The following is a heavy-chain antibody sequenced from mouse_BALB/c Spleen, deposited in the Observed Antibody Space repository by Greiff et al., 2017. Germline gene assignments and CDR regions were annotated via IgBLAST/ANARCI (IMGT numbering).Heavy chain of an antibody. CDR2: IHYSGST. V-gene: IGHV3-1*02. Sequence: EVQLQESGPELVKPSQSLSLTCTVTGYSITSGYSWYWIRQFPGNKLEWMGYIHYSGSTNYNPSLKSRISITRDTSKNQFFLQLNSVTTEDTATYYCAGGNSLEGAMDYWGQGTSVTVSS. CDR1: GYSITSGYS. D-gene: IGHD2-1*01. J-gene: IGHJ4*01. CDR3: AGGNSLEGAMDY.